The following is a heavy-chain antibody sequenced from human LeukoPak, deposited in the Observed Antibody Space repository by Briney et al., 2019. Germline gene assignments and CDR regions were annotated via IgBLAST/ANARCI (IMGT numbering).Heavy chain of an antibody. J-gene: IGHJ4*02. CDR3: ASQAYSSSWYYY. D-gene: IGHD6-13*01. Sequence: GGSLRLSCAVSGFTFSSYSMNWVRQAPGKGLEWVSSISSSSSYIYYADSVKGRFTISRNNAKNSLYLQMNSLRAEDTAVYHCASQAYSSSWYYYWGQGTLVTVSS. V-gene: IGHV3-21*01. CDR2: ISSSSSYI. CDR1: GFTFSSYS.